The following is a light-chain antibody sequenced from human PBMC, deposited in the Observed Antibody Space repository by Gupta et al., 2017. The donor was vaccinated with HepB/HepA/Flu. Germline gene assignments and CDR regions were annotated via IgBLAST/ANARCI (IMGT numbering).Light chain of an antibody. J-gene: IGKJ3*01. CDR1: PSLLLSNGYNY. CDR3: MQALQTPRT. CDR2: LGS. V-gene: IGKV2-28*01. Sequence: DIVVSQSPLSLPVPPGEPASISCRSSPSLLLSNGYNYLDWYLQKPGQSPTLLIYLGSTRASGVPDRFSGSGSGTDFTLKISRVEAEDVGVYYCMQALQTPRTFGPGTKVDIK.